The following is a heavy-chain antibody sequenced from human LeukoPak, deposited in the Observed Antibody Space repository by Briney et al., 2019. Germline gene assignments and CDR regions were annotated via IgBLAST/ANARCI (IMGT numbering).Heavy chain of an antibody. J-gene: IGHJ4*02. CDR1: GFVLRSFW. Sequence: QPGGSLRLSRAASGFVLRSFWMTWVRQAPGKGVEWVASINEGGSGQYYVDSVKGRFTISRDNAQKSLYLEMHSLRAEDAAVYYCARAVTSTDGYWGQGTLVTVSS. D-gene: IGHD4-17*01. CDR3: ARAVTSTDGY. CDR2: INEGGSGQ. V-gene: IGHV3-7*05.